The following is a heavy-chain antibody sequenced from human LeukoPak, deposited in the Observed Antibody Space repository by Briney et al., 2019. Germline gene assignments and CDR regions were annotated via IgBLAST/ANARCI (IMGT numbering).Heavy chain of an antibody. D-gene: IGHD2-21*02. J-gene: IGHJ4*02. CDR1: GYSFTNYW. CDR2: IYPGDSDT. CDR3: ARLAVVTAQRTYYFDY. V-gene: IGHV5-51*03. Sequence: GESLKISCKGSGYSFTNYWIGWVRQMPGKGLEWMGIIYPGDSDTRYSPSFQGQVIISADKSISTAYLQWSSLKASDTAMYYCARLAVVTAQRTYYFDYWGQGTLVTVSS.